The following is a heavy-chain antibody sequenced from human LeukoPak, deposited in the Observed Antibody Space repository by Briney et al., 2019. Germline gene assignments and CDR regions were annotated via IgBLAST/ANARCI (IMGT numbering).Heavy chain of an antibody. CDR1: EFSFADFG. Sequence: GGSLRLSCEASEFSFADFGMHWVRQAPGKGLEWVAVIQYDGSRIYYSDAVKGRFTISRDNSKNTLYLEMHSLRVDDTALYYCARQRLGCSGGSCYSFDLWGQGTLVTVSA. D-gene: IGHD2-15*01. CDR2: IQYDGSRI. V-gene: IGHV3-33*01. J-gene: IGHJ4*02. CDR3: ARQRLGCSGGSCYSFDL.